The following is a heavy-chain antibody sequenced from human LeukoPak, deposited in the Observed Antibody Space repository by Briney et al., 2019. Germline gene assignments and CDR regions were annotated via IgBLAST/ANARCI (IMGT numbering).Heavy chain of an antibody. D-gene: IGHD3-10*01. J-gene: IGHJ4*02. CDR2: ISYDGSNK. CDR1: GFTFSSYG. V-gene: IGHV3-30*18. CDR3: AKVGGAILWFGELY. Sequence: GGSLRLSCAASGFTFSSYGMPWVRQAPGKGLEWVAVISYDGSNKYYADSVKGRFTISRDNSKNTLYLQMNSLRAEDTAVYYCAKVGGAILWFGELYWGQGTLVTVSS.